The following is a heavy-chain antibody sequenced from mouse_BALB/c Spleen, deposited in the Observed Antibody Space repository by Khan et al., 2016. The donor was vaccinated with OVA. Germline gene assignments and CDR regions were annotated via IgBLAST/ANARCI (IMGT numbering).Heavy chain of an antibody. D-gene: IGHD2-3*01. CDR3: ASGWSHWYFDV. V-gene: IGHV1S136*01. CDR1: GYTFTSYV. J-gene: IGHJ1*01. CDR2: INPYNDDT. Sequence: VQLQQSGPELVKPGASVKMSCKASGYTFTSYVMYWVKQKPGQGLEWIGYINPYNDDTKYNEKFKGKATLNSDKSSSTAYMELCSLPSEDSAVYYCASGWSHWYFDVWGAGTTVTVSS.